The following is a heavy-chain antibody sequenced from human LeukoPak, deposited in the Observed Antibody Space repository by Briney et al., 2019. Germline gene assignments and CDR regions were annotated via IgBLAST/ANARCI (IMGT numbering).Heavy chain of an antibody. CDR1: GYTFTSYD. V-gene: IGHV1-8*03. J-gene: IGHJ1*01. CDR3: ARGGGSTWTQRGYFQH. Sequence: GASVKVSCKASGYTFTSYDINWVRQATGQGLEWMGWMNPNSGNTGYAQKFQGRVTITRNTSISTAYMELSSLRSEDTAVYYCARGGGSTWTQRGYFQHWGQGTLVTVSS. D-gene: IGHD6-13*01. CDR2: MNPNSGNT.